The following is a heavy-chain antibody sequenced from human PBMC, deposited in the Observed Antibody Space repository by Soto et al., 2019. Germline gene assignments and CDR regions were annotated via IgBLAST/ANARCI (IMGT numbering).Heavy chain of an antibody. Sequence: GGSLRLSCAASGFRFSLFWMSWVRQTPGKGLEWVANINEDGSEKFFADSVKGRFTISRDSAKNSLYLQMNSLRAEDTAVYYCARADYMSFDYGMDVWGQGTTVTVSS. V-gene: IGHV3-7*04. J-gene: IGHJ6*02. CDR1: GFRFSLFW. D-gene: IGHD4-4*01. CDR2: INEDGSEK. CDR3: ARADYMSFDYGMDV.